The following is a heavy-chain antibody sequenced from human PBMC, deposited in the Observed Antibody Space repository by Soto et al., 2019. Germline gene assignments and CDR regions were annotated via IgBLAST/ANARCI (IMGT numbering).Heavy chain of an antibody. J-gene: IGHJ4*02. CDR1: VGSFSCYY. CDR3: ARGRDKYSGSNTY. V-gene: IGHV4-34*01. CDR2: INHSGST. D-gene: IGHD1-26*01. Sequence: SETLSLTCAVYVGSFSCYYWSWIRQPPGKWLEWIGEINHSGSTNXXPSLKSRVXISVDTSKNQFXLKLSXFTSADTAVYYGARGRDKYSGSNTYWGQGTLVTVSS.